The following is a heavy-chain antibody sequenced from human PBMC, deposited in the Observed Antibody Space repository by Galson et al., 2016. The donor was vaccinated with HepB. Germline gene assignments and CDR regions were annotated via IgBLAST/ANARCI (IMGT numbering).Heavy chain of an antibody. CDR2: VHISGNT. V-gene: IGHV4-4*07. J-gene: IGHJ3*01. CDR1: GASIKSHY. CDR3: ARVGTTYYDILTGAGDAFDL. Sequence: SETLSLTCTVSGASIKSHYWSWIRQPAGRGLEWIGRVHISGNTNYNPSLKSRLAMSIDTTNNRFSLNLTFVTAADTAFYYCARVGTTYYDILTGAGDAFDLRGHGTMVTVSS. D-gene: IGHD3-9*01.